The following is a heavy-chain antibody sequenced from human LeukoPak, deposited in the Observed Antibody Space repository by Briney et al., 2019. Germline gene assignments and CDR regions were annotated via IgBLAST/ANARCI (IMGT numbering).Heavy chain of an antibody. V-gene: IGHV1-69-2*01. CDR3: ATENCSGGSCYSIPDY. CDR2: VDPEDGET. CDR1: GYTFTDYY. D-gene: IGHD2-15*01. Sequence: ASVKISRKVSGYTFTDYYMHWVQQAPGKGLEWMGLVDPEDGETIYAEKFQGRVTITADTSTDTAYMELSSLRSEDTAVYYCATENCSGGSCYSIPDYWGQGTLVTVSS. J-gene: IGHJ4*02.